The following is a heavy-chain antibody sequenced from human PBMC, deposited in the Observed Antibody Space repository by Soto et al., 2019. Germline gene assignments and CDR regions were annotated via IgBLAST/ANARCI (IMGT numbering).Heavy chain of an antibody. Sequence: QVQLVQSGAEVKKPGSSVKVSCKASGGTFSSYAISWVRQAPGQGLEWMGGIIPIFGTANYAQKFQGRVTITADESTSTAYMELSSLRAEDTAVYYCAGPVWAADGAYNWFDPWGQGTLVTVSS. V-gene: IGHV1-69*12. CDR2: IIPIFGTA. D-gene: IGHD6-13*01. J-gene: IGHJ5*02. CDR1: GGTFSSYA. CDR3: AGPVWAADGAYNWFDP.